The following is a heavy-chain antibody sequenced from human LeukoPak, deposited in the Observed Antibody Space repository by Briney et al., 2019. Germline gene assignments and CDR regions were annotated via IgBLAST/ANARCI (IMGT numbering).Heavy chain of an antibody. CDR2: INPNSGGT. Sequence: GASVKVSCKASGYTFTGYYMHWVRQAPGQGLEWMGWINPNSGGTNYAQKFQGRVTMTRDTSISTAYMELSRLRSDDTAVYYCARDEVRVSFSGIAVAGTVGYWGQGTLVTVSS. J-gene: IGHJ4*02. CDR1: GYTFTGYY. V-gene: IGHV1-2*02. D-gene: IGHD6-19*01. CDR3: ARDEVRVSFSGIAVAGTVGY.